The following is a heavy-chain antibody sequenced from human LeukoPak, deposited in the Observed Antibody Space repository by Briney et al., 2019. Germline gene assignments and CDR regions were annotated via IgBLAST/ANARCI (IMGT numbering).Heavy chain of an antibody. J-gene: IGHJ4*02. CDR1: GGTFTSYA. Sequence: SVKVSCKASGGTFTSYAISWVRQAPGQGLEWMGGIIPIFGTANYAQKFQGRVTMTADESTSTAYMELSSLRSEDTAVYYCAKEEVVVVAATIDWGQGTLVTVSS. CDR3: AKEEVVVVAATID. V-gene: IGHV1-69*01. D-gene: IGHD2-15*01. CDR2: IIPIFGTA.